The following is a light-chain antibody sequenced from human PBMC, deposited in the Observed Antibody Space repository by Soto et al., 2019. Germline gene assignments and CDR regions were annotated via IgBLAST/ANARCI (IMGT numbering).Light chain of an antibody. CDR2: EAS. Sequence: EIVMTQSPATLSVSPGERATLSCRASQSVYSNLAWYQQNPGQPPRLLVYEASTRAPGIPARFSGSGSGTEFTLTISSLQSEDFEVYYCQQYNKWPLTFGGGTKVEVK. CDR3: QQYNKWPLT. CDR1: QSVYSN. J-gene: IGKJ4*01. V-gene: IGKV3-15*01.